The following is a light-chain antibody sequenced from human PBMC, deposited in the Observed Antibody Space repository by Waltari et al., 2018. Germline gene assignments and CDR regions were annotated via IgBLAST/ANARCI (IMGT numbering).Light chain of an antibody. V-gene: IGKV3-15*01. CDR3: QQYNHWPPWT. J-gene: IGKJ1*01. Sequence: EVVMTQSPGTLSVSPGGTVTLSCRASQGLNTKLAWYQQKPGQPPRLLINDAATRATGVPARFSGSGSGTDFILTISRLQSEDCAVYYCQQYNHWPPWTFGPGTRVEIK. CDR2: DAA. CDR1: QGLNTK.